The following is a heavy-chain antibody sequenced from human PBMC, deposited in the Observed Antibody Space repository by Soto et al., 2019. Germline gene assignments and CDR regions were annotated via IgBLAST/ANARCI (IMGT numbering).Heavy chain of an antibody. V-gene: IGHV4-34*01. CDR3: ARTYSSSWSPFDY. D-gene: IGHD6-13*01. J-gene: IGHJ4*02. CDR2: INQGGGT. CDR1: GGSFSGYY. Sequence: QVQLQQWGAGLLKPSETLSLTCAVYGGSFSGYYWCWIRQPPGKGLEWIGEINQGGGTNYNPSLKSRVTISVDTSKNQFSLKLSSVTAADTAVYYCARTYSSSWSPFDYWGQGTLVTVSS.